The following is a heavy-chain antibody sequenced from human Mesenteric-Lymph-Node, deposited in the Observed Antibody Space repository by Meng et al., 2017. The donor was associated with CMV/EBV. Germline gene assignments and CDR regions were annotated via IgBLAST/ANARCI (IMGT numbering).Heavy chain of an antibody. CDR2: VYPDDSDA. CDR1: GYSFSNYW. Sequence: GGSLRLSCKGSGYSFSNYWIGWVRQMPGKGLEWMGIVYPDDSDARYSPSFQGQVTFSADTSLNTAYLQWNSLKTSDTAMYYCARRGPPGNYVPTAMVAGLDHWGQGTLVTVSS. J-gene: IGHJ4*02. CDR3: ARRGPPGNYVPTAMVAGLDH. V-gene: IGHV5-51*01. D-gene: IGHD2-2*01.